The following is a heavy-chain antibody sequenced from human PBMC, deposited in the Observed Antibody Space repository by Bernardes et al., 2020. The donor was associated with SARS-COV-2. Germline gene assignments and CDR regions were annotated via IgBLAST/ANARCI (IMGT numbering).Heavy chain of an antibody. CDR1: GFTFSGSA. CDR2: IRSKANSYAT. Sequence: GGSLRLSCAASGFTFSGSAMHWVRQASGKGLEWVCRIRSKANSYATAYAASVKGRFTISRDDSKNTAYLQMNSLKTEDTAVYYCTRPGVGTEHWGQGTLVTVSS. J-gene: IGHJ1*01. CDR3: TRPGVGTEH. V-gene: IGHV3-73*01. D-gene: IGHD1-1*01.